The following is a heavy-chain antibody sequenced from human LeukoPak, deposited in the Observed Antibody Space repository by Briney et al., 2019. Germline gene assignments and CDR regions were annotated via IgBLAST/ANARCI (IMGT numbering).Heavy chain of an antibody. J-gene: IGHJ4*02. V-gene: IGHV4-39*01. CDR2: IYYSGNT. D-gene: IGHD4-17*01. Sequence: SETLSLTCTVSGGSVSTSSYYWGWIRQPPGRGLEWTGSIYYSGNTYYNPSLKSRVTISVDTSKNRFSLKLSSVTAADTAVYYCARNQRDYLFDYWGQGTLVTVSS. CDR1: GGSVSTSSYY. CDR3: ARNQRDYLFDY.